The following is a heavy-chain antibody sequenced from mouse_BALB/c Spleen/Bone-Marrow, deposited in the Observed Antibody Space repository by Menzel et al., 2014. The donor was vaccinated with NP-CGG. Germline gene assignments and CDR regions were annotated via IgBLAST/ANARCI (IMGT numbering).Heavy chain of an antibody. V-gene: IGHV1S135*01. CDR3: SRGVLAYFDY. CDR1: GYAFTNYN. Sequence: VQLQQPGPELVKPGASVKVSCKASGYAFTNYNMNWVKQSHGQSLEWIGYIDPYSGGTNYNQKFRGKATLTVNKSSSTAYMHLNSLTSEGSAVYYCSRGVLAYFDYWGQGTTLTVSS. CDR2: IDPYSGGT. J-gene: IGHJ2*01. D-gene: IGHD2-14*01.